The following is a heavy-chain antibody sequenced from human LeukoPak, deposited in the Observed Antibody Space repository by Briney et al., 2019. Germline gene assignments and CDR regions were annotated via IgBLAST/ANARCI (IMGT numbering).Heavy chain of an antibody. J-gene: IGHJ4*02. CDR2: IYYSGST. D-gene: IGHD3-9*01. Sequence: SETLSLTCAVSGYSITSSSWWGWIRQPPGKGLEWIGYIYYSGSTNYNPSLKSRVTISVDTSKNQFSLKLSSVTAADTAVYYCATGRGGYFDLAIDYWGQGTLVTVSS. V-gene: IGHV4-28*03. CDR1: GYSITSSSW. CDR3: ATGRGGYFDLAIDY.